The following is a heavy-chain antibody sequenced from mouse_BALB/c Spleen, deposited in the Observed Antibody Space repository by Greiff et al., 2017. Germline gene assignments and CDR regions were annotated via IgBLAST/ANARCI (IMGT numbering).Heavy chain of an antibody. CDR2: IWGGGST. CDR1: GFSLTDYG. V-gene: IGHV2-6-5*01. Sequence: VQGVESGPGLVAPSQSLSITCTVSGFSLTDYGVSWIRQPPGKGLEWLGVIWGGGSTYYNSALKSRLSISKDNSKSQVFLKMNSLQTDDTAMYYCAKSCGYDKGAWFAYWGQGTLVTVSA. J-gene: IGHJ3*01. CDR3: AKSCGYDKGAWFAY. D-gene: IGHD2-2*01.